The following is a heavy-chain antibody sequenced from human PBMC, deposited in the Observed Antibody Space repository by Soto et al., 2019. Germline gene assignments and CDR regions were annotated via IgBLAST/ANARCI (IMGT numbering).Heavy chain of an antibody. CDR3: TRLGDYRRSKWFDP. CDR1: GFTFSGSA. V-gene: IGHV3-73*01. J-gene: IGHJ5*02. Sequence: EEQLVESGGALVQPGGSLNLSCVASGFTFSGSAIHWVRQASGKGLEWVGHIRTKSKSYATAYGTSVRGRFTISRDDSTNTAHLQMNNLKVDDTAIYYCTRLGDYRRSKWFDPWGQGTLVTVPS. D-gene: IGHD4-17*01. CDR2: IRTKSKSYAT.